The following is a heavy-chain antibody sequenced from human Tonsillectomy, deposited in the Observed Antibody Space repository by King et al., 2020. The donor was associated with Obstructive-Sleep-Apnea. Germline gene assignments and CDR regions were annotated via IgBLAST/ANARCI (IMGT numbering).Heavy chain of an antibody. V-gene: IGHV3-48*04. Sequence: VQLVESGGGLVQPGGSLRLSCAASGFTFSSYSMNWVRQAPGKGLEWVSYISSGSSTIYYADSVKGRFTISRDNAKNSLYLQMNSLRAEDTAVYYCARGVPDTAMVVRAWFDPWGQGTLVTVSS. CDR1: GFTFSSYS. J-gene: IGHJ5*02. CDR2: ISSGSSTI. CDR3: ARGVPDTAMVVRAWFDP. D-gene: IGHD5-18*01.